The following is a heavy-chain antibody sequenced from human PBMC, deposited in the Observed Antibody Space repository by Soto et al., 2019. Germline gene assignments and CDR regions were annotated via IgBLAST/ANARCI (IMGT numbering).Heavy chain of an antibody. D-gene: IGHD3-16*01. V-gene: IGHV1-46*01. CDR3: ARGGLRVWGSYSPPNYYSVLEV. CDR1: GYTFTSYY. Sequence: EASVKVSCKASGYTFTSYYMHWVRQAPGQGLEWMAIINPSVGTTTDAQKFQGRVTMTRDTSTSTVYMELRSLTSEDTAVYYCARGGLRVWGSYSPPNYYSVLEVWGKGTSVTVSS. CDR2: INPSVGTT. J-gene: IGHJ6*04.